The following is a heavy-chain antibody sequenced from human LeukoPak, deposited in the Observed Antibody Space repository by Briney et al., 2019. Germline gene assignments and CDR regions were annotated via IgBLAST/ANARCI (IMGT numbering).Heavy chain of an antibody. J-gene: IGHJ3*02. D-gene: IGHD6-19*01. CDR3: ARELPQWLVHAFDI. V-gene: IGHV3-7*01. CDR1: GFTFSSYC. CDR2: IKQDGSEK. Sequence: PGGSLRLSCAASGFTFSSYCMSWVRQAPGKGLEWVANIKQDGSEKYYVDSVKGRFTISRDNAKNSLYLQMNSLRAEDTAVYYCARELPQWLVHAFDIWGQGTMVTVSS.